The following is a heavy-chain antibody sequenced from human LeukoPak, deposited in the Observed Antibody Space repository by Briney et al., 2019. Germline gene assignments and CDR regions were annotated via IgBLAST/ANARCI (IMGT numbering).Heavy chain of an antibody. CDR1: GLTFNLYG. D-gene: IGHD1-26*01. V-gene: IGHV3-48*02. CDR2: ISSSTAT. Sequence: GGSLRLSCTASGLTFNLYGMNWVRQAPGKGLEWVPYISSSTATYYVDSVKGRFTISRDNAKNSVFLQMNSLRDEDTAVYYCARDGGYSAGFDYWGQGTLVTVSS. CDR3: ARDGGYSAGFDY. J-gene: IGHJ4*02.